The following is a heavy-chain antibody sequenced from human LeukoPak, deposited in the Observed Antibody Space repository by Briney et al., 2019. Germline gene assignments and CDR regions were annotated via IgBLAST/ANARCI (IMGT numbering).Heavy chain of an antibody. CDR1: GYTFTSYY. V-gene: IGHV1-46*01. CDR2: INPSGGST. D-gene: IGHD6-13*01. CDR3: ARGGSYSSSWSYFDY. Sequence: ASVKVSCKASGYTFTSYYMHWVRQAPGQGLEWIGIINPSGGSTSYAQKFQVRVTMTRDTSTSTVYMELSSLRSEDTAVDYCARGGSYSSSWSYFDYLGQGTLVTVSS. J-gene: IGHJ4*02.